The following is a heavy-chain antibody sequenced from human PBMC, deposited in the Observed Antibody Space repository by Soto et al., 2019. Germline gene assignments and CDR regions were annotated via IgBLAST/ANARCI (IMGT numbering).Heavy chain of an antibody. CDR1: GASVSSGSFY. V-gene: IGHV4-61*01. D-gene: IGHD6-19*01. CDR3: ARVPLRYRSSHNFDS. CDR2: IYNNETF. J-gene: IGHJ4*02. Sequence: NPSETLSLTCSVSGASVSSGSFYWSWIRQPPGKGLEWIGFIYNNETFNYNPSLKSRVTLSVDTSKHQFSLKLSSVTAADTAVYYCARVPLRYRSSHNFDSWGQGALVTVSS.